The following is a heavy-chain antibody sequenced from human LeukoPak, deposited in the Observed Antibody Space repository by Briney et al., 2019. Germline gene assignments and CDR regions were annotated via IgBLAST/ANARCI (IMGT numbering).Heavy chain of an antibody. V-gene: IGHV4-59*08. CDR2: IYYSGST. D-gene: IGHD2-8*01. CDR3: ARHRMGLHLFDY. CDR1: GGSISSYY. Sequence: PSETLSLTCTVSGGSISSYYWSWIRQPPGKGLEWIGYIYYSGSTNYNPSLKSRVTISVDTSKNQFSLKLSSVTAADTAVYYCARHRMGLHLFDYWGQGTLVTVSS. J-gene: IGHJ4*02.